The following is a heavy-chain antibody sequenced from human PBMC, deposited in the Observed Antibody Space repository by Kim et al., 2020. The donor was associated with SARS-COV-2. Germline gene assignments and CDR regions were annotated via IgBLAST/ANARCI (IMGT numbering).Heavy chain of an antibody. J-gene: IGHJ2*01. D-gene: IGHD6-13*01. CDR1: GGSISSYY. CDR2: IYYSGST. V-gene: IGHV4-59*13. Sequence: SETLSLTCTVSGGSISSYYWSWIRQPPGKGLEWIGYIYYSGSTNYNPSLKSRVTISVDTSKNQFSLKLSSVTAADTAVYYCARDRGAAAGPWPDWYFDLWGRGTLVTVSS. CDR3: ARDRGAAAGPWPDWYFDL.